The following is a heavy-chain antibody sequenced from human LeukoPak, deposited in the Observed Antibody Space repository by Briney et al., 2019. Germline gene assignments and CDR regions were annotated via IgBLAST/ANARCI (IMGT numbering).Heavy chain of an antibody. D-gene: IGHD7-27*01. Sequence: SETLSLTRDGSGYSITSGYYWGWIRQPPGKGLEWIGSIYHSGTTYYNPSLKSRVTVSVDTSKNQFSLNLSSVTAADTAVYYCARCGNWAYNWFDPWGQGTLVTVSS. CDR1: GYSITSGYY. V-gene: IGHV4-38-2*01. J-gene: IGHJ5*02. CDR2: IYHSGTT. CDR3: ARCGNWAYNWFDP.